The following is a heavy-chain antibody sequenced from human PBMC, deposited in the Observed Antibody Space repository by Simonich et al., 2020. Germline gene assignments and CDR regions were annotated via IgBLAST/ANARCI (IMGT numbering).Heavy chain of an antibody. Sequence: QVQLQESGPGLVKPSETLSLTCAVSGYSISSGYYWGWIRQPPGKGLEGIGSIYHSGSTYYNPSLKRRVTISVDTSKNQFSLKLSSVTAADTAVYYCARVGYSNYYYYGMDVWGQVTTVTVSS. CDR3: ARVGYSNYYYYGMDV. D-gene: IGHD6-13*01. J-gene: IGHJ6*02. CDR2: IYHSGST. CDR1: GYSISSGYY. V-gene: IGHV4-38-2*01.